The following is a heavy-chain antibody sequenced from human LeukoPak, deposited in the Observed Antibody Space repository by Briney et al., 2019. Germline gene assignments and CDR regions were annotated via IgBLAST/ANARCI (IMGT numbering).Heavy chain of an antibody. CDR2: ISYDGSNK. D-gene: IGHD3-10*01. V-gene: IGHV3-30*18. CDR1: GFTFSSYG. Sequence: GRSLRLSCAASGFTFSSYGMHWVRQAPGKGLEWVAVISYDGSNKYYADSVKGRFTISRDNSKNTLYLQMNSLRAEDTAVYYCANDSTDWRFGESYYFDYWGQGTLVTVSS. CDR3: ANDSTDWRFGESYYFDY. J-gene: IGHJ4*02.